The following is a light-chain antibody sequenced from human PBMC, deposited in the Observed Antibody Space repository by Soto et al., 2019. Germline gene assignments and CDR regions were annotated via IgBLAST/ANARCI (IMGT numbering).Light chain of an antibody. V-gene: IGLV2-14*03. J-gene: IGLJ2*01. Sequence: LTQPASVTGSPGQSITISCTGTSSDIGAYNFVSWYQQHPGKAPKLMLYDVNIRPSGVSNRFSGSKSGNTASLTISGLQAEDEADYYCTSWTTSTTMIFGGGTKVTV. CDR2: DVN. CDR3: TSWTTSTTMI. CDR1: SSDIGAYNF.